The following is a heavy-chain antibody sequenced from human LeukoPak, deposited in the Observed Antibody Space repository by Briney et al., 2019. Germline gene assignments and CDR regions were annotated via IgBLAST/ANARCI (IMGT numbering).Heavy chain of an antibody. CDR2: ISSGSTYM. V-gene: IGHV3-21*06. Sequence: GGSLRLSCAASGFTFSSYSMNWVRQAPGEGLEWVSSISSGSTYMYYADSVKGRFTISRDNAQNSVFLQMNSLRAEDTAVYYCGRVGGRSKAAKGDAFDIWGQGTMVVVSS. CDR1: GFTFSSYS. D-gene: IGHD6-6*01. J-gene: IGHJ3*02. CDR3: GRVGGRSKAAKGDAFDI.